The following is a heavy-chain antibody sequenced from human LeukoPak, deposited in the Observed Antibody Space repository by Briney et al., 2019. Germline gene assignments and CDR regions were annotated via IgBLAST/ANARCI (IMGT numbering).Heavy chain of an antibody. CDR1: GYTFTSYD. J-gene: IGHJ3*02. D-gene: IGHD4-17*01. CDR3: ARGDGDYIPDAFDI. Sequence: ASVKASCKASGYTFTSYDINWVRQATGQGLEWMGWMNPNSGNTDYAQKLQGRVTMTTDTSTSTAYMELGSLRSDDTAVYYCARGDGDYIPDAFDIWGQGTMVTVSS. CDR2: MNPNSGNT. V-gene: IGHV1-8*02.